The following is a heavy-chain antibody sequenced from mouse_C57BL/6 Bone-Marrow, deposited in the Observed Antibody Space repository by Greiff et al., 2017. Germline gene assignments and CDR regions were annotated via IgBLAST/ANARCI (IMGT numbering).Heavy chain of an antibody. V-gene: IGHV1-64*01. Sequence: QVQLQQPGAELVKPGASVKLSCKASGYTFTSYWMHWVKQRPGQGLEWIGMIHPNSGSTNYNEKFKSKATLTVDKSSSTAYMQLSSLTSEGSAVXYCARGGRGAWFAYWGQGTLVTVSA. D-gene: IGHD1-1*01. CDR3: ARGGRGAWFAY. CDR2: IHPNSGST. J-gene: IGHJ3*01. CDR1: GYTFTSYW.